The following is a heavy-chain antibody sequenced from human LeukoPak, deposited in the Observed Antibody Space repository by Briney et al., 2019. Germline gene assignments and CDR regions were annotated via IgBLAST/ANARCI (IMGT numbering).Heavy chain of an antibody. CDR1: GFTFSSYA. Sequence: GGSLRLSCAASGFTFSSYAMSWVRQAPGKGLEWVSGISWNSGSIGYADSVKGRFTISRDNAKNSLYLQMNSLRAEDMALYYCAKDAGGAAAAGGYYMDVWGKGTTVTVSS. D-gene: IGHD6-13*01. CDR3: AKDAGGAAAAGGYYMDV. CDR2: ISWNSGSI. V-gene: IGHV3-9*03. J-gene: IGHJ6*03.